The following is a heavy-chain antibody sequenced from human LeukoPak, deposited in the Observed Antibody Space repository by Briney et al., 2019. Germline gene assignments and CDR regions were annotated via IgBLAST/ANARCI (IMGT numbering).Heavy chain of an antibody. D-gene: IGHD3-10*01. Sequence: GASVKVSCKASGYTFTGYYMHWVRQAPGQGPEWMGWINPNSGGTHCAQNFQGRVTMTRDTSISTAYMELSRLRSDDTAVYYCARASWRSGARGGDYWGQGTLVTVSS. CDR2: INPNSGGT. V-gene: IGHV1-2*02. J-gene: IGHJ4*02. CDR1: GYTFTGYY. CDR3: ARASWRSGARGGDY.